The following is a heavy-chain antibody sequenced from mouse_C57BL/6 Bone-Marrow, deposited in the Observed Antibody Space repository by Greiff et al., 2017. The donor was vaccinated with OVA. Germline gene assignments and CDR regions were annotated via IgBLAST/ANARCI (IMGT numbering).Heavy chain of an antibody. CDR3: TPSTVVALYYYAMDY. D-gene: IGHD1-1*01. CDR2: IDPEDGDT. CDR1: GFNIKDYY. V-gene: IGHV14-1*01. J-gene: IGHJ4*01. Sequence: EVQLVESGAELVRPGASVKLSCTASGFNIKDYYMHWVKQRPEQGLEWIGRIDPEDGDTEYAPKFQGKATMTADTSSNTAYLQLSSLTSEDTAVYYCTPSTVVALYYYAMDYWGQGTSVTVSS.